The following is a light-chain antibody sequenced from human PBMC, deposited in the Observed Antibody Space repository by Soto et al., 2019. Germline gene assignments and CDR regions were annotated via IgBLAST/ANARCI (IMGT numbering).Light chain of an antibody. Sequence: QSVLTQPASVSGSPGQSITISCTGTNTDVGTYNYVSWYQQHPGKAPKLLIYEVINRPSGVSNRFSGSKSGNTASLTISGLQAEDEDDYYCSSYTSSSTQVFGGGTKLTVL. V-gene: IGLV2-14*01. CDR1: NTDVGTYNY. CDR2: EVI. J-gene: IGLJ3*02. CDR3: SSYTSSSTQV.